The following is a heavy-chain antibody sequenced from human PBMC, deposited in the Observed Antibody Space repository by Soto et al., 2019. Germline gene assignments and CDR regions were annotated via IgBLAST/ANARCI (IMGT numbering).Heavy chain of an antibody. CDR2: IHLSGST. V-gene: IGHV4-59*13. CDR1: CGSLHTLY. J-gene: IGHJ6*02. CDR3: ARGHPGMVYYYGMDV. D-gene: IGHD5-18*01. Sequence: ASGTLSPTCTVSCGSLHTLYWSWVWQPPGKGSEWIGYIHLSGSTSYKPSLKSRVTISLQTSKKQFSMKLTSASDADKDVYYCARGHPGMVYYYGMDVWGQGTPVTVSS.